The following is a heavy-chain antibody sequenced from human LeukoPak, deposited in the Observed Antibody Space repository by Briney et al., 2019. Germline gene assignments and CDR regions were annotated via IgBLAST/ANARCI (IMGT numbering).Heavy chain of an antibody. CDR1: GVSINNYY. CDR2: IYYSGGT. Sequence: SETPSLTCTVSGVSINNYYWSWIRQPPGQGLEYIGYIYYSGGTNYNPSLESRVTISLDTSKSQFSLKLSSVTAADTAMYFCARQYSSSSSFDYWGQGTLVTVSS. CDR3: ARQYSSSSSFDY. D-gene: IGHD6-6*01. J-gene: IGHJ4*02. V-gene: IGHV4-59*08.